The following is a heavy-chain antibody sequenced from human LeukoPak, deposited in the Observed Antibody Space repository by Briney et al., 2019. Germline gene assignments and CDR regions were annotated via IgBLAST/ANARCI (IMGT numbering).Heavy chain of an antibody. CDR1: GFTFDDYG. V-gene: IGHV3-20*04. D-gene: IGHD3-22*01. CDR3: ARDFDDSSGYYYRRGFDI. J-gene: IGHJ3*02. CDR2: INWNGGST. Sequence: RPGGSLRLSCAASGFTFDDYGMGWVRQAPGKGLEWVSGINWNGGSTGDADWVRGRFTSSRDNAKNYLDLQMNSLRAEDTGLYYCARDFDDSSGYYYRRGFDIGGQGTMVTVSS.